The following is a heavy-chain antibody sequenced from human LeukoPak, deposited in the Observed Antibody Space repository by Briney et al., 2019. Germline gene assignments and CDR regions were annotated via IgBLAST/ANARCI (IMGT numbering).Heavy chain of an antibody. CDR3: AHSSLGVRGVIITWEYYFDY. CDR2: IYWDDDK. V-gene: IGHV2-5*02. Sequence: SGPTLVNPTQTLTLTCTFSGFSLSTSGVGVGWIRQPPGKALEWLALIYWDDDKRYSPSLKSRLTITKDTSKNQVVLTMTNMDPVDTATYYCAHSSLGVRGVIITWEYYFDYWGQGTLVTVSS. J-gene: IGHJ4*02. CDR1: GFSLSTSGVG. D-gene: IGHD3-10*01.